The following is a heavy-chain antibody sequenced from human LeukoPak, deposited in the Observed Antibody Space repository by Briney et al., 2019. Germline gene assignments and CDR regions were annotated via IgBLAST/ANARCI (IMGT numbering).Heavy chain of an antibody. D-gene: IGHD4-17*01. J-gene: IGHJ3*02. V-gene: IGHV4-59*01. CDR3: ARDKAVDYGDGRAFDI. Sequence: PSETLSLTCTVSGGSISSYYWSWIRQPPGKGLEWIGYIYYSGSTNYNPSLKSRVTISVDTSKNQFSLKLSSVTAADTAVYYCARDKAVDYGDGRAFDIWGQGTMVTVSS. CDR1: GGSISSYY. CDR2: IYYSGST.